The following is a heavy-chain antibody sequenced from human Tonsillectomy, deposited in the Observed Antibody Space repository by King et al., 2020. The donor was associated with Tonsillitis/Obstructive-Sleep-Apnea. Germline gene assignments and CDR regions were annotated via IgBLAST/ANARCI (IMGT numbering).Heavy chain of an antibody. D-gene: IGHD3-10*01. V-gene: IGHV3-23*04. Sequence: VQLVESGGGLVQPGGSLRLSCAASGFTFSSYAMSWVRQAPGKGLEWVSSISGSGDNTYYADSVKGRFTISRDNSKNKLYLQMNSLRAEDTALYYCAKHLWFGEFLGYFDYWGQGTLVTVSS. CDR1: GFTFSSYA. CDR2: ISGSGDNT. CDR3: AKHLWFGEFLGYFDY. J-gene: IGHJ4*02.